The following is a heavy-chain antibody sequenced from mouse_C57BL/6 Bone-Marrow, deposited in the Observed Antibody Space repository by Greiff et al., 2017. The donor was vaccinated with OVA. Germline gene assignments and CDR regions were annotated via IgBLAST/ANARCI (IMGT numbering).Heavy chain of an antibody. V-gene: IGHV7-3*01. CDR2: IRNKANGYTT. CDR3: ARSGGYAMDY. Sequence: EVKLMESGGGLVQPGGSLSLSCAASGFTFTDYYMSWVRQPPGKALEWLGFIRNKANGYTTEYSASVKGRFTISRDNSQSILYLQMNALRAEVSATYYCARSGGYAMDYWGQGTSVTVSS. CDR1: GFTFTDYY. J-gene: IGHJ4*01.